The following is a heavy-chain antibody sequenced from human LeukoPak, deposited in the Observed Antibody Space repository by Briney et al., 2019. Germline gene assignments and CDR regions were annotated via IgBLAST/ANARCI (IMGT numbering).Heavy chain of an antibody. CDR2: ISGSSSYI. V-gene: IGHV3-21*01. Sequence: GESLRLSCAASGFTFSSYSMNWVRQAPGKGPEWVSSISGSSSYIYYADSLKGRFTISRHNARNSLSLQMNSLIAEDTAVYYCARVVRSSWYGGIDYWGQGTLVTVSS. CDR1: GFTFSSYS. CDR3: ARVVRSSWYGGIDY. J-gene: IGHJ4*02. D-gene: IGHD6-13*01.